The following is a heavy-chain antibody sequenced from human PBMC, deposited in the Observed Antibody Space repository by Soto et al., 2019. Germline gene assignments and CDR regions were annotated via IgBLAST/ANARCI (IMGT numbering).Heavy chain of an antibody. CDR1: RGTFSSYT. CDR2: VVPKIGSI. J-gene: IGHJ4*02. V-gene: IGHV1-69*02. D-gene: IGHD1-20*01. Sequence: QVHLVQSGAEVKKPGSSVKVSCRAPRGTFSSYTINWVRQAPGQGLEWMGRVVPKIGSINFVRKFQGRLTLTADNSKRKAFLELSSLRPEDTAVYYCTSAGPENKWNEGNCAYWGQGTKVTVSS. CDR3: TSAGPENKWNEGNCAY.